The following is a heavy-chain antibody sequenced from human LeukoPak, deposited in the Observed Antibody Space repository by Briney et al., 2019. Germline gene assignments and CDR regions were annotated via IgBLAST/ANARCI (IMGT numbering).Heavy chain of an antibody. CDR2: IYTSGST. Sequence: PSETLSLTCTVSGGSISSGSYYWSWIRQPAGKGLEWIGRIYTSGSTNYNPSLKSRVTISVDTSKNQFSLKLSSVTAADTAVYYCVMVYYYGSGSYYNSDYWGQGTLVTVSS. D-gene: IGHD3-10*01. V-gene: IGHV4-61*02. CDR3: VMVYYYGSGSYYNSDY. J-gene: IGHJ4*02. CDR1: GGSISSGSYY.